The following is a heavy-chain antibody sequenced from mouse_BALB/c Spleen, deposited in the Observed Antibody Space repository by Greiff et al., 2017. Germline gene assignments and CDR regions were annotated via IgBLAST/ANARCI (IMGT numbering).Heavy chain of an antibody. V-gene: IGHV2-6-7*01. CDR3: ARDRGMVTPYYAMDY. J-gene: IGHJ4*01. CDR1: GFSLTGYG. CDR2: IWGDGST. Sequence: QVQLKESGPGLVAPSQSLSITCTVSGFSLTGYGVNWVRQPPGKGLEWLGMIWGDGSTDYNSALKSRLSISKDNSKSQVFLKMNSLQIDDTARYYCARDRGMVTPYYAMDYWGQGTSVTVSS. D-gene: IGHD2-10*02.